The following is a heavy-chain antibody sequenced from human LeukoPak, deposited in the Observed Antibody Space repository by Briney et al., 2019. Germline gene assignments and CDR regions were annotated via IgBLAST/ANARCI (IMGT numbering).Heavy chain of an antibody. V-gene: IGHV4-39*07. D-gene: IGHD1-20*01. Sequence: SETLSLTCTVAGGSISSYYWGWIRQPPGKGLEWIGSIYYSGSTYYNPSLKSRVTISVDKSKNQFSLKLSSVTAADTAVYYCARPSNWNYYMDVWGKGTTVTISS. CDR3: ARPSNWNYYMDV. CDR2: IYYSGST. J-gene: IGHJ6*03. CDR1: GGSISSYY.